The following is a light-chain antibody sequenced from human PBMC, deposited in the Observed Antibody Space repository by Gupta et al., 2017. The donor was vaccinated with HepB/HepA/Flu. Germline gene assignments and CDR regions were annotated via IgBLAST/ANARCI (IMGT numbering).Light chain of an antibody. CDR2: EVS. Sequence: QSALTQPASVSGSPGQSITISCTGTNTDVGNYHLVSWYQQYPGKAPKLIIFEVSKRPAGVSSRFSGSKSGNTASLTISGLQAEDEADYYCCSDAYSTPFALGTGTKVTVL. J-gene: IGLJ1*01. V-gene: IGLV2-23*02. CDR1: NTDVGNYHL. CDR3: CSDAYSTPFA.